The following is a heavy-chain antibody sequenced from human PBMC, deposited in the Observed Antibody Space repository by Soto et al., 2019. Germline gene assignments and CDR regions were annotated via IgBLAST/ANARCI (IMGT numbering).Heavy chain of an antibody. CDR1: GGNFISYS. J-gene: IGHJ6*03. Sequence: GGSLRLSCTASGGNFISYSMNWVRQAPGKGLEWVSSISSSSSYIYYADSVKGRFTISRDNAKNSLYLQMNSLRAEDTAVYYCARVAAAGIGFDYYYMDVWGKGTTVTVSS. CDR2: ISSSSSYI. V-gene: IGHV3-21*01. D-gene: IGHD6-13*01. CDR3: ARVAAAGIGFDYYYMDV.